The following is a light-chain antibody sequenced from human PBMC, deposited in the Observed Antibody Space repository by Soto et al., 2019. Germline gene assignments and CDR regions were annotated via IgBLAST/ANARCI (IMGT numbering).Light chain of an antibody. J-gene: IGKJ2*01. Sequence: EIVLMQSPGTLSLSPGARATLSCRASQSVNSNYFAWYQQKPGQPPRLLIYGASSRATGIADRCSGSGSGTDFTLTISRLEPEDIAVYYCQQDARSPYTFAQGSKREIK. CDR1: QSVNSNY. V-gene: IGKV3-20*01. CDR3: QQDARSPYT. CDR2: GAS.